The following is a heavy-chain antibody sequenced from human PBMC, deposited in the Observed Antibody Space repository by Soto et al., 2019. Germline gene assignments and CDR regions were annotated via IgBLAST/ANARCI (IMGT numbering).Heavy chain of an antibody. J-gene: IGHJ4*02. CDR2: IWYDGSNK. CDR1: GFTFSSYG. D-gene: IGHD5-12*01. CDR3: ARDLNDIVATFYFDD. V-gene: IGHV3-33*01. Sequence: GGSLRLSCAASGFTFSSYGMHWVRQALGKGLEWVAVIWYDGSNKYYADSVKGRFTISRDNSKNTLYLQMNSLRAEDTAVYYCARDLNDIVATFYFDDWGQGTLVTVSS.